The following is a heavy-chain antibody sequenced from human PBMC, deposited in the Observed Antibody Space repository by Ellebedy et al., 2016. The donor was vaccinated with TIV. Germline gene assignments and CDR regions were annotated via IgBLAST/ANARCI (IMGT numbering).Heavy chain of an antibody. CDR2: ISYYGSNK. D-gene: IGHD1-26*01. Sequence: GGSLRLSXAASGFTVSSNYMSWVRQAPGKGLEWVAVISYYGSNKYYADSVKGRFTISRDNSKNTLYLQMNSLRAEDTAVYYCAREELDLPPYGMDVWGQGTTVTVSS. V-gene: IGHV3-30-3*01. J-gene: IGHJ6*02. CDR1: GFTVSSNY. CDR3: AREELDLPPYGMDV.